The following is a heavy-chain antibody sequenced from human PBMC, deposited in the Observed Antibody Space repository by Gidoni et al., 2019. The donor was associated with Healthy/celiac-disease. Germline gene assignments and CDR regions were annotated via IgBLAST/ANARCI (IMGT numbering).Heavy chain of an antibody. V-gene: IGHV1-46*01. CDR1: GYTFPSYY. CDR2: INPSGGST. Sequence: QVQLVQSGAEVKKPGASVKVSCKASGYTFPSYYMPWVRQAPGQGLEWMGIINPSGGSTSYAQKCQGRVTMTRDTSTSTVYMELSSLRSEDTAVYYCAREPPRPPTYYDQVAGYYYGMDVWGQGTTVTVSS. D-gene: IGHD3-22*01. CDR3: AREPPRPPTYYDQVAGYYYGMDV. J-gene: IGHJ6*02.